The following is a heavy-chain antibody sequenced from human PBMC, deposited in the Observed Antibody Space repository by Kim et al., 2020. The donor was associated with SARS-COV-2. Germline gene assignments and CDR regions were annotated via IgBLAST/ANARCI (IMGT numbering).Heavy chain of an antibody. J-gene: IGHJ6*02. CDR3: ARPGAGTGVGYYYYYGMDV. Sequence: SETLSLTCAVSGGSISSSNWWSWVRQPPGKGLEWIGEIYHSGSTNYNPSLKSRVTISVDKSKNQFSLKLSSVTAADTAVYYCARPGAGTGVGYYYYYGMDVWGQGTTVTVSS. CDR2: IYHSGST. D-gene: IGHD6-13*01. V-gene: IGHV4-4*02. CDR1: GGSISSSNW.